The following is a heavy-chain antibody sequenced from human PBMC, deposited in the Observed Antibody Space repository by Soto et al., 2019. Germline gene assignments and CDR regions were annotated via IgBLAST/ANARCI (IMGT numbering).Heavy chain of an antibody. CDR3: AREERFSHWLDP. J-gene: IGHJ5*02. CDR2: IYYTGST. Sequence: SETLSLTCTVSGVSINNYYWTWIRQPPGKRLEWIGAIYYTGSTTYNPSLRSRVTSSVDTSKNQFSLKLSSVTAADTAVYYCAREERFSHWLDPWGQGTLVTVSS. V-gene: IGHV4-59*12. CDR1: GVSINNYY.